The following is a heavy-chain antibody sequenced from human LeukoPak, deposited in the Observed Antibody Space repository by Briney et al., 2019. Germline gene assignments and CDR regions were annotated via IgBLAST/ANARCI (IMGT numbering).Heavy chain of an antibody. Sequence: GGSLRLSCAASGFTFSNYAMSWVRQAPGKGLEWVSAISGSSSSTYYADSVKGRFTISRDNSKNTLYLQMNSLRAEDTAVYYCAKDRDFWGGYSNWFDPWGQGTLVTVSS. V-gene: IGHV3-23*01. CDR2: ISGSSSST. J-gene: IGHJ5*02. D-gene: IGHD3-3*01. CDR3: AKDRDFWGGYSNWFDP. CDR1: GFTFSNYA.